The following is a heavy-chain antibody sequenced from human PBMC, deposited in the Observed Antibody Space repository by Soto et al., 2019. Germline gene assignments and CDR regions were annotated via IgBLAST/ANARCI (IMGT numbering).Heavy chain of an antibody. V-gene: IGHV3-21*01. CDR2: ISSRSAYI. J-gene: IGHJ4*02. D-gene: IGHD6-13*01. Sequence: GGSLRLSCEGFGFTFSSHSMNWVRQAPGKGLEWVSSISSRSAYIYYADSLKGRFTISRDNAKNSLYLQMNSLRADDTAVYYRARDASAGPEYIDFWGQGTLVTVSS. CDR1: GFTFSSHS. CDR3: ARDASAGPEYIDF.